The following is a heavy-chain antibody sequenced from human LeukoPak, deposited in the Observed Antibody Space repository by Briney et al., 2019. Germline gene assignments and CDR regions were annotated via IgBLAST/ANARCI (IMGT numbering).Heavy chain of an antibody. Sequence: EASVTVSCKASGYTFTSHDINWVRQASGQGPEWMGWINPRTGDRGYAQKFQGRVTITRSTSMNTAYMELSSLRSEDTAVYYCATGVYSSGWCDYWGQGTLVTVSS. V-gene: IGHV1-8*01. D-gene: IGHD6-19*01. CDR2: INPRTGDR. CDR1: GYTFTSHD. CDR3: ATGVYSSGWCDY. J-gene: IGHJ4*02.